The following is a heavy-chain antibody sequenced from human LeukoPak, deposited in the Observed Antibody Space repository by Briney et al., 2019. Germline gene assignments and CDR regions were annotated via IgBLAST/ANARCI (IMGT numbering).Heavy chain of an antibody. V-gene: IGHV3-23*01. D-gene: IGHD3-22*01. Sequence: GGSLRLSCEASGFTFRSYAMSWVRQAPGKGLEWVTAISSGGEFSHYADSVEGRFTISRDNAKNSLYLQMNSLRAEDTALYYCAKDGDSSGLDYWGQGTLVTVSS. CDR1: GFTFRSYA. CDR3: AKDGDSSGLDY. J-gene: IGHJ4*02. CDR2: ISSGGEFS.